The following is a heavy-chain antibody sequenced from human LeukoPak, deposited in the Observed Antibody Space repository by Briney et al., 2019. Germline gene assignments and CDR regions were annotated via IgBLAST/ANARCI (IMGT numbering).Heavy chain of an antibody. CDR1: GYTFTDYY. Sequence: VASVKVSCKTSGYTFTDYYIHWVRQAPGQGLEWMGWISAYNGNTNYAQKLQGRVTMTTDTSTSTAYMELRSLRSDDTAVYYCAREGLPKITMVRGYYFDYWGQGTLVTVSS. CDR2: ISAYNGNT. V-gene: IGHV1-18*04. D-gene: IGHD3-10*01. J-gene: IGHJ4*02. CDR3: AREGLPKITMVRGYYFDY.